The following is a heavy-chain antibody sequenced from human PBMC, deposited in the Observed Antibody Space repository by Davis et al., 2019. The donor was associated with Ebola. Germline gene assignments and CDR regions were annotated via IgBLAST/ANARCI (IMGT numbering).Heavy chain of an antibody. CDR1: GGTFSSYA. CDR2: ISAYNDNT. CDR3: ARTPPYYSDSSGYYWGYFDY. Sequence: ASVKVSCKASGGTFSSYAISWVRQAPGQGLEWMGWISAYNDNTNYAQKLQGRVTMTTDTSTSTAYMELRSLRSDDTAVYYCARTPPYYSDSSGYYWGYFDYWGQGTLVTVSS. V-gene: IGHV1-18*01. D-gene: IGHD3-22*01. J-gene: IGHJ4*02.